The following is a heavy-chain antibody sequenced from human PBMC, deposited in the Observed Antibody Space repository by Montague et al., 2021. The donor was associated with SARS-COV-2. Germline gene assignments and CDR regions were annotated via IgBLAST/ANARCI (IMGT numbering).Heavy chain of an antibody. D-gene: IGHD3-3*01. J-gene: IGHJ6*02. CDR2: IHYSGYT. Sequence: SETLSLTCAVSGGALNSGPYYWGWIRQPPGKGLEWLASIHYSGYTYNHPSLRSRVTISVDLAKNQFSLKVSSVTAADTAVYYCARWGEYYDSPYYYYAMDVWGQGTTVTVSS. V-gene: IGHV4-39*07. CDR3: ARWGEYYDSPYYYYAMDV. CDR1: GGALNSGPYY.